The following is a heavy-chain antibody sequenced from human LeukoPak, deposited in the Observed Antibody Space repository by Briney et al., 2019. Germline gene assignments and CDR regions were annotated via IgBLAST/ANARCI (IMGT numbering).Heavy chain of an antibody. CDR1: GGTFSSYA. Sequence: ASVKVSCKASGGTFSSYAISWVRQAPGQGLEWMGGIIPIFGTANCAQKFQGRVTITADKSTSTAYMELSSLRSEDTAVYYCAREMDGYDILTGYFDYWGQGTLVTVSS. V-gene: IGHV1-69*06. CDR2: IIPIFGTA. J-gene: IGHJ4*02. CDR3: AREMDGYDILTGYFDY. D-gene: IGHD3-9*01.